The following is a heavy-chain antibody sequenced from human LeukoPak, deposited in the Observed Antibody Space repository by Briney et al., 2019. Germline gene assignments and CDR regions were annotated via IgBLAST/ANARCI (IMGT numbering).Heavy chain of an antibody. D-gene: IGHD1-26*01. V-gene: IGHV4-34*01. CDR2: IYHSGST. CDR3: ARERSGSSSDY. J-gene: IGHJ4*02. CDR1: GGSFSDFY. Sequence: SETLSLTCAVYGGSFSDFYWSWIRQPPGKGLEWIGYIYHSGSTYYNPSLKSRVTISVDRSKNQFSLKLSSVTAADTAVYYCARERSGSSSDYWGQGTLVTVSS.